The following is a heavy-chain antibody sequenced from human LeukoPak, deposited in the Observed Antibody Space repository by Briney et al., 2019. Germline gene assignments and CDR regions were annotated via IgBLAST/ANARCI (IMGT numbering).Heavy chain of an antibody. V-gene: IGHV3-30*04. J-gene: IGHJ4*02. CDR2: ISYDGTNK. CDR1: GFTFSNYA. CDR3: ARDHNGSGNYYATSYNFDY. Sequence: PGGSLRLSCAASGFTFSNYAIHWVRQAPGKGPEWVAIISYDGTNKYYADSVKGRFTISRDNSKNTLYLQMNSLRAEDTAVYYCARDHNGSGNYYATSYNFDYWGQGTLVTVSS. D-gene: IGHD3-10*01.